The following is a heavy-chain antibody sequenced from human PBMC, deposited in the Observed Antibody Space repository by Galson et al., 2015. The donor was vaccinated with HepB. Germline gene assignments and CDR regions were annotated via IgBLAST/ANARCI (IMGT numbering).Heavy chain of an antibody. CDR1: GFNFGNYA. D-gene: IGHD2-21*01. V-gene: IGHV3-9*01. J-gene: IGHJ3*02. CDR3: AKDLSPSGRVIGPFDI. Sequence: SLRLSCAASGFNFGNYAIHWVRQAPGKGLEWVAGISWDSGIKNYADSVKGRFTISGDNARNSLYLQMNDLRHEDTALYYCAKDLSPSGRVIGPFDIWGHGTIFTVSS. CDR2: ISWDSGIK.